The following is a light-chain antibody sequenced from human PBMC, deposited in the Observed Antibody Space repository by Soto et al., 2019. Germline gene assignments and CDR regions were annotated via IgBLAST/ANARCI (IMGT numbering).Light chain of an antibody. V-gene: IGLV1-47*01. CDR3: SSYTSSSTAV. J-gene: IGLJ1*01. Sequence: QSVLTQPPSASGTPGQRVTVSCSGSSSNIGTNYVYWYQQLPGTAPTLLIYRNSQRPSGVPDRFSGSKSGNTASLTISGLQAEDEADYYCSSYTSSSTAVFGTGTKVTVL. CDR1: SSNIGTNY. CDR2: RNS.